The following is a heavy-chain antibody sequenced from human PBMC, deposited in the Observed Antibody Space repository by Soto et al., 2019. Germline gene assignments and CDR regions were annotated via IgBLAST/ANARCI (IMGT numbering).Heavy chain of an antibody. CDR3: VWVLVVPAAISQYYYYYGMDV. Sequence: ASVKVSCKASGGTFSSYAISWVRQAPGQGLEWMGGIIPIFGTANYAQKFQGRVTITADESTSTAYMELSSLRSEDTAVYYCVWVLVVPAAISQYYYYYGMDVWGQGTTVTVSS. V-gene: IGHV1-69*13. CDR2: IIPIFGTA. D-gene: IGHD2-2*01. J-gene: IGHJ6*02. CDR1: GGTFSSYA.